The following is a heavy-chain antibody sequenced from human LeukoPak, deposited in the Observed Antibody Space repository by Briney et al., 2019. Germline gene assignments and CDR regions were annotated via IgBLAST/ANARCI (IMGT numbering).Heavy chain of an antibody. V-gene: IGHV4-4*02. Sequence: SGTLSLTCAVSGGSISSSYWWNWVRQAPGKGLEWIGEIYHADITTYNPSLRSRVTISMDKSKNQFSLKLTSVTAADTAVYYCARDGPLWQWLAYFDYWGQGTLVTVSS. CDR3: ARDGPLWQWLAYFDY. CDR1: GGSISSSYW. J-gene: IGHJ4*02. D-gene: IGHD6-19*01. CDR2: IYHADIT.